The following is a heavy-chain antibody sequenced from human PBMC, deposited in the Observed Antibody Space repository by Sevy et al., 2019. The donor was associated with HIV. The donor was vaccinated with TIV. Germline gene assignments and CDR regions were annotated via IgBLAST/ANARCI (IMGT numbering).Heavy chain of an antibody. Sequence: GESLKISCAASGFTFSSYAMHWVRQAPGKGLEWVAVISYDGSNKYNADSVKGRFTISRDNSKNTLYLQMNSLRAEDTAVYYCARVEEVLSVAGTLDYWGQGTLVTVSS. J-gene: IGHJ4*02. CDR1: GFTFSSYA. D-gene: IGHD6-19*01. V-gene: IGHV3-30-3*01. CDR3: ARVEEVLSVAGTLDY. CDR2: ISYDGSNK.